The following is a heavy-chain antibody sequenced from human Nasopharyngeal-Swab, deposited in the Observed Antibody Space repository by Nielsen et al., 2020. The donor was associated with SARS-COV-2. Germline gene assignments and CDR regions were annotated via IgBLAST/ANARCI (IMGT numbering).Heavy chain of an antibody. V-gene: IGHV3-30-3*01. CDR1: GFTFSSYA. CDR3: ARDPSPAVAAYFDY. CDR2: ISYDGSNK. D-gene: IGHD2-15*01. Sequence: GESLKISCAASGFTFSSYAMHWVRQAPGRGLEWVAVISYDGSNKYYADSVKGRFTISRDNSKNTLYLQMNSLRGEDTAVYYCARDPSPAVAAYFDYWGQGTLVTVSS. J-gene: IGHJ4*02.